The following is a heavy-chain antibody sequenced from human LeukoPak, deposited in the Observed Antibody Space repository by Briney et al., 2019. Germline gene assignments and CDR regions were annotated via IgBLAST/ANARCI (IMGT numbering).Heavy chain of an antibody. J-gene: IGHJ5*02. Sequence: ASETLSLTCTVSGGSISSYCWSGIRQPPGKGLEWVGYVYHSGSTKYNLSLESRVTISIDTSKNQFSLKLSSVTAADTAVYYCARYRLEYCSSTNCLGWFDPWGQGTLVTVSS. CDR1: GGSISSYC. D-gene: IGHD2-2*01. CDR2: VYHSGST. CDR3: ARYRLEYCSSTNCLGWFDP. V-gene: IGHV4-59*01.